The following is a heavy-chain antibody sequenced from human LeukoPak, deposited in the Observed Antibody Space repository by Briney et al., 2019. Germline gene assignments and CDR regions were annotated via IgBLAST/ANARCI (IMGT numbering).Heavy chain of an antibody. Sequence: GRSLRLSCAASGFTFSSYAMHWVRQAPGKGLEWVAVISYDGSNKYYADSVKGRFTISRDNSKNTLYLQMNSLRAEDTAVYYCARDGEDYDFWSGYDAGYFDYWGQGTLVTVSS. D-gene: IGHD3-3*01. J-gene: IGHJ4*02. V-gene: IGHV3-30*04. CDR1: GFTFSSYA. CDR3: ARDGEDYDFWSGYDAGYFDY. CDR2: ISYDGSNK.